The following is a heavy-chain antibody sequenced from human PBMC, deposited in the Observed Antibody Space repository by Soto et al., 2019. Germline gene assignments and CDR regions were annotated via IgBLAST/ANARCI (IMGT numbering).Heavy chain of an antibody. CDR2: TYYRSKWYN. V-gene: IGHV6-1*01. J-gene: IGHJ4*02. D-gene: IGHD3-22*01. Sequence: SQSLSLTCTISWGEISNITVAWDWIRKSPSRGLEWLGRTYYRSKWYNDYAVSVKSRITINPDTSKNQFSLQLNSVTPEDTAVYYCARDREGSGDFSPFAYWGQGTLVTGSS. CDR1: WGEISNITVA. CDR3: ARDREGSGDFSPFAY.